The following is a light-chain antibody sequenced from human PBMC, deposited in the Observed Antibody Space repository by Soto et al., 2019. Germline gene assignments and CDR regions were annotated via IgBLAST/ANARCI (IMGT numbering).Light chain of an antibody. CDR3: QQCNSYPWT. V-gene: IGKV1-5*03. CDR1: QSISTW. J-gene: IGKJ1*01. Sequence: DIQMTQSPSTLSASVGDRVTITCRASQSISTWLAWYQQKPGKAPKLLIYKASTLERGVPTRFSGSGSGTEFTLTISSLQPDDFAAYYCQQCNSYPWTFGQGTKVEIK. CDR2: KAS.